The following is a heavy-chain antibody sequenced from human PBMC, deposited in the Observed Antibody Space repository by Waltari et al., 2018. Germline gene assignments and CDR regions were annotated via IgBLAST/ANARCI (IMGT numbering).Heavy chain of an antibody. CDR1: GFPFRRYI. Sequence: EVQLVESGGGLVKPGGSLRISGAASGFPFRRYIMHWVRQAAGKGLEWVSSISSSSSYIYYADSVKGRFTISRDNAKNSLYLQMNSLRAEDTAVYYCARDVGSSSSSYYYYYMDVWGKGTTVTVSS. D-gene: IGHD6-6*01. J-gene: IGHJ6*03. CDR3: ARDVGSSSSSYYYYYMDV. V-gene: IGHV3-21*01. CDR2: ISSSSSYI.